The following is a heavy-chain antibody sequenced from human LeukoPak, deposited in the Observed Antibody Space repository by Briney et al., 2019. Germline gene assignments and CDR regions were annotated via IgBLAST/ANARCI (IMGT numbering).Heavy chain of an antibody. CDR1: GGSISSYY. CDR2: IYTSGST. J-gene: IGHJ3*02. CDR3: ARQEKGHPPDAFDI. V-gene: IGHV4-4*07. Sequence: SETLSLTCTVSGGSISSYYWSWIRQPAGKGLEWIGRIYTSGSTNYNPSLKSRVTMSVDTSKNQFSLKLSSVTAADTAVYYCARQEKGHPPDAFDIWGQGTMVTVSS.